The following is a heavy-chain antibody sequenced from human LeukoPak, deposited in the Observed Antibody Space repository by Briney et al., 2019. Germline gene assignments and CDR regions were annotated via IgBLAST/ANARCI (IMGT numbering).Heavy chain of an antibody. D-gene: IGHD3-22*01. J-gene: IGHJ4*02. CDR1: GGSFSGYY. V-gene: IGHV4-34*01. CDR3: ARGKYDYDSSGYYGY. Sequence: SETLSLTCAVYGGSFSGYYWSWIRQPPGKGLEWIGEINHSGSTNYNPSLKSRVTISVDTSKNQFSLKLSSVTAADTAVYYCARGKYDYDSSGYYGYWGQGTLVTVSS. CDR2: INHSGST.